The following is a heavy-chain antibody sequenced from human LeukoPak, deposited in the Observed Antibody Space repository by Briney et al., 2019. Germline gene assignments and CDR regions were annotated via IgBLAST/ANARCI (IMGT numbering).Heavy chain of an antibody. CDR3: AKGRPITMVRGVLFDY. Sequence: GGSLRLSCSTSGFTFGDYGMSWFRQAPGKGLEWVSAISGSGGSTYYADSVKGRFTISRDNSKNTLYLQMNSLRAEDTAVYYCAKGRPITMVRGVLFDYWGQGTLVTVSS. V-gene: IGHV3-23*01. CDR1: GFTFGDYG. J-gene: IGHJ4*02. CDR2: ISGSGGST. D-gene: IGHD3-10*01.